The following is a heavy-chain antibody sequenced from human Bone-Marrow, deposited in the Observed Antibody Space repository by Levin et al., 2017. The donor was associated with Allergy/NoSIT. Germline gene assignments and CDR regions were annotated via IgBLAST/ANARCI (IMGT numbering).Heavy chain of an antibody. Sequence: ASVKVSCKASGYTFTSYDINWVRQATGQGLEWMGWMNPNSGNTGYAQKFQGRVTMTRNTSISTAYMELSSLRSEDTAVYYCARVGVLGKPLGVYYGMDVWGQGTTVTVSS. CDR2: MNPNSGNT. CDR3: ARVGVLGKPLGVYYGMDV. V-gene: IGHV1-8*01. J-gene: IGHJ6*02. CDR1: GYTFTSYD. D-gene: IGHD3-10*01.